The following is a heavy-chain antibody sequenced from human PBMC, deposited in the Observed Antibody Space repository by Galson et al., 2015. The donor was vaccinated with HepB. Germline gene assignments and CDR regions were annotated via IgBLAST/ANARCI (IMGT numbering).Heavy chain of an antibody. CDR2: INAGNGNT. Sequence: SVKVSCKASGYTFTSYAMHWVRQAPGQRLEWMGWINAGNGNTKYSQKFQGRVTITRDTSASTAYMELSSLRSEDTAVYYCASSYYDSSGYYYGGDYWGQGTLVTVSS. CDR3: ASSYYDSSGYYYGGDY. CDR1: GYTFTSYA. D-gene: IGHD3-22*01. J-gene: IGHJ4*02. V-gene: IGHV1-3*01.